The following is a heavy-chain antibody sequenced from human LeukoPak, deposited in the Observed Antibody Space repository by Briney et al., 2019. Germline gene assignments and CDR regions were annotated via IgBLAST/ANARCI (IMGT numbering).Heavy chain of an antibody. J-gene: IGHJ4*02. CDR1: GFTFSSYS. V-gene: IGHV3-48*04. CDR2: ISSSSSTI. D-gene: IGHD3-22*01. Sequence: PGGSLRLSCAASGFTFSSYSMNWVRQAPGKGLEWVSYISSSSSTIYYADSVKGRFTISRDNAKNSLYLQMNSLRAEDTAVYYCARDLTPSGDYDSSGYYLWDYWGQGTLVTVSS. CDR3: ARDLTPSGDYDSSGYYLWDY.